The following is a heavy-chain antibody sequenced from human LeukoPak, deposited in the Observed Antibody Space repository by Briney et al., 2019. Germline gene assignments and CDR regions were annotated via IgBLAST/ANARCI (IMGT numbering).Heavy chain of an antibody. CDR3: AREGAYIGGSYPFEY. J-gene: IGHJ4*02. CDR2: MNPNSGNT. V-gene: IGHV1-8*01. Sequence: ASVKVSCKASGYTFTSYDTNWVRQATGQGLEWMGWMNPNSGNTGYAQKFQGRVTITRDTSASIAYMEPNSLRSEDMAVYYCAREGAYIGGSYPFEYWGQGTLVTVSS. D-gene: IGHD1-26*01. CDR1: GYTFTSYD.